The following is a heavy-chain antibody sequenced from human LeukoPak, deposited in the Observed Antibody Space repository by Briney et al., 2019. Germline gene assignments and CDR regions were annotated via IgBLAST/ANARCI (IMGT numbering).Heavy chain of an antibody. D-gene: IGHD6-6*01. CDR2: IKPDGTEK. CDR1: GFTFTDYW. CDR3: ARFEYSSSSNVY. Sequence: GGSLRLSCAASGFTFTDYWMTWVRQAPGKGLEWLANIKPDGTEKYCVDSVKGRFTFSRDNVKNSLYLQMNNLRAEDTAVYYCARFEYSSSSNVYWGQGTLVTVSS. V-gene: IGHV3-7*01. J-gene: IGHJ4*02.